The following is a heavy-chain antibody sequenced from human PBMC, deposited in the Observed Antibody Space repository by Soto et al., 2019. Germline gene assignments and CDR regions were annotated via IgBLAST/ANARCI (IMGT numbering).Heavy chain of an antibody. CDR3: ARDAAVPGESDRFDY. V-gene: IGHV4-4*02. CDR1: GDSVTSNVW. D-gene: IGHD6-19*01. Sequence: SETLSPTCAVSGDSVTSNVWWSWVRQPPGKGLEWIGEAYHNGLTDYNPSLKGRVTMSVDTSKNEFSLKLTSLTAADTAIYYCARDAAVPGESDRFDYWGQGTLVTVSS. J-gene: IGHJ4*02. CDR2: AYHNGLT.